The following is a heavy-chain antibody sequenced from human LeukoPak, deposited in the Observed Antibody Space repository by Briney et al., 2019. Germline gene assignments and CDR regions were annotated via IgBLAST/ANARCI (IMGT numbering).Heavy chain of an antibody. V-gene: IGHV3-66*01. J-gene: IGHJ4*02. CDR1: GLTISRDS. CDR2: IYPTDGT. CDR3: ARGPGGDNV. Sequence: GGSLRLSCAPSGLTISRDSMHWVRQAPGKGLEWVSVIYPTDGTSYADSVKGRFTISRDNSKNTLYLQMNSLRAEDTAVYYCARGPGGDNVWGQGTLVTVSS. D-gene: IGHD2-8*01.